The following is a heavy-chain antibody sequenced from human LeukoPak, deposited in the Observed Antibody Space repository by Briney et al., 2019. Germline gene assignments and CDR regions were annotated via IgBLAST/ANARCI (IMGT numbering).Heavy chain of an antibody. Sequence: GRSLRLSCAASGFTFDDYAMHWVRQAPGKGLEWVSGISWNSGSIGYADSVKGRFTISRDNAKNSLYLQMNSLRAEDTALYYCAKDNGIAVAGTDNWFDPWGQGTLVTVSS. V-gene: IGHV3-9*01. CDR1: GFTFDDYA. J-gene: IGHJ5*02. D-gene: IGHD6-19*01. CDR3: AKDNGIAVAGTDNWFDP. CDR2: ISWNSGSI.